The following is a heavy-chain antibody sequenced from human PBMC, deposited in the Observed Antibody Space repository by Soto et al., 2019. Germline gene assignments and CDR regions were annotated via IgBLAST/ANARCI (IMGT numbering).Heavy chain of an antibody. D-gene: IGHD6-19*01. Sequence: SESLSLTCTVSGHSLSSGGYYWSWIRQHPGKGLEWVGYIYFTGSTLYNPSLKSRLAMSLDTSKNQFSLRLTSVTAADTAVYFCARDWGSSGWPNWGQGTLVTVSS. CDR1: GHSLSSGGYY. J-gene: IGHJ4*02. CDR2: IYFTGST. V-gene: IGHV4-31*03. CDR3: ARDWGSSGWPN.